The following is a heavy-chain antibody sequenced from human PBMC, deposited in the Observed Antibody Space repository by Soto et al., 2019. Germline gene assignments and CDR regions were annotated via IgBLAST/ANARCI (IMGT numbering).Heavy chain of an antibody. Sequence: PXETLSLTCAVDGGSFSGYSWSWIRQPPGKGLEWIGEINHSGSTNYNPSLKSRVTISVDTSKNQFSLKLSSVTAADTAVYYCARRINRGYSFFDCWGQGTLVTVSS. J-gene: IGHJ4*02. V-gene: IGHV4-34*01. D-gene: IGHD1-1*01. CDR1: GGSFSGYS. CDR2: INHSGST. CDR3: ARRINRGYSFFDC.